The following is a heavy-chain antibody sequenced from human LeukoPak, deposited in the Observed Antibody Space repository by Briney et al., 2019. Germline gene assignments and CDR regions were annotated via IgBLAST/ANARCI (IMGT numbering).Heavy chain of an antibody. CDR3: AREVTYCGGDCSGGWFDP. D-gene: IGHD2-21*02. CDR1: GFTFSLYS. J-gene: IGHJ5*02. Sequence: GGSLRLSCAASGFTFSLYSMNWVRQAPGKGLVWVSYISSSSSIIYYADSVKGRFTISRDNAKNSLYLQMNSLRAEDTAVYYCAREVTYCGGDCSGGWFDPWGQGTLVTVSS. CDR2: ISSSSSII. V-gene: IGHV3-48*01.